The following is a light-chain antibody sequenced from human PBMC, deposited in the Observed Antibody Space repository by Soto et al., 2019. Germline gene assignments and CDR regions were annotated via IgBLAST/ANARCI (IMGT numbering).Light chain of an antibody. Sequence: QSVLTQSPSASASLGPSVKLTCTLSSGHSSYAIVWHQQQPEKGTRYLMRLNSDGSHTRGDGIPDRFSGSSSGTERYLIISRLESEDEDDYFCQNWGSGSRVFGGGTKLTVL. CDR2: LNSDGSH. CDR3: QNWGSGSRV. V-gene: IGLV4-69*01. CDR1: SGHSSYA. J-gene: IGLJ3*02.